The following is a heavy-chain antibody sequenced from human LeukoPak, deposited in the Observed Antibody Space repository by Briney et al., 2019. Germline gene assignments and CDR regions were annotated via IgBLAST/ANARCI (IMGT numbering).Heavy chain of an antibody. CDR3: ARGRKGWQQLVRFFDY. V-gene: IGHV4-34*01. CDR2: INHSGST. CDR1: GGSFSGYY. J-gene: IGHJ4*02. Sequence: SETLSLTCAVYGGSFSGYYWSWIRQPPGKGLEWIGEINHSGSTNYNPSLKSRVTISADTSKNQFTLKLSSVTAADTAVYYCARGRKGWQQLVRFFDYWGQGTLVTVSS. D-gene: IGHD6-13*01.